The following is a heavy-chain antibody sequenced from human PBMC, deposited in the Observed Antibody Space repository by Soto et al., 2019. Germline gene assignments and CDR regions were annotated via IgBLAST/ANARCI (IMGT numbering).Heavy chain of an antibody. V-gene: IGHV3-23*01. Sequence: EVQLLESGGDLVQPGGSLRLSCAASGFTFGIYAMTWVRQAPGKGLEWVSTISATGGSTFYADSVKGRFTISRDNSKNTLYLQMHSLRAEDTAIYYCAKDLSSYYYFDFWGQGTLVTVSS. CDR2: ISATGGST. CDR3: AKDLSSYYYFDF. J-gene: IGHJ4*02. CDR1: GFTFGIYA. D-gene: IGHD2-15*01.